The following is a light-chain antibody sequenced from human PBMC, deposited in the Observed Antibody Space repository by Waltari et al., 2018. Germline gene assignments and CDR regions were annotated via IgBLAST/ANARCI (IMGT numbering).Light chain of an antibody. CDR3: QQSYSAPRT. CDR1: QSINNY. V-gene: IGKV1-39*01. Sequence: DIQMTQSPSSLSAAVGDRVTITCRASQSINNYLNWDQQKPGEVPNLLIFAASTLHPGVPSRFSGSGSGTDFSLSISVLQPEDVATYYCQQSYSAPRTFGQGTKVEIK. J-gene: IGKJ1*01. CDR2: AAS.